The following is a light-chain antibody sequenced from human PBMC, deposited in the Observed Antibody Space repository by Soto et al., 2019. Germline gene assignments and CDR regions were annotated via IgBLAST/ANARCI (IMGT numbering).Light chain of an antibody. J-gene: IGLJ1*01. CDR1: SSDVGGYNY. CDR2: EVS. Sequence: HSVLTQPASVSGSPGQSITISCTGTSSDVGGYNYVSWYQQHPGKAPKLMIYEVSNRPSGVSNRFSGSKSGNTASLTISGLQAEDEADYYCSSYTSSSTYVFGPGTKVAV. CDR3: SSYTSSSTYV. V-gene: IGLV2-14*01.